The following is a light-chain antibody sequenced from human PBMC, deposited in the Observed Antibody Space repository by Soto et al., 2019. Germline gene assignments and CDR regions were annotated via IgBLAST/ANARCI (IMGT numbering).Light chain of an antibody. J-gene: IGKJ5*01. Sequence: SVLTESPGRLSLSPGKKATLYCRASQSVSSDLAWYQQKPGQAPRLLIYEASNRATGIPARFSGSGSGTDFTLTISISGPEDYAVYQHELGIHCDTLVTFGQGTRM. V-gene: IGKV3-11*01. CDR3: ELGIHCDTLVT. CDR2: EAS. CDR1: QSVSSD.